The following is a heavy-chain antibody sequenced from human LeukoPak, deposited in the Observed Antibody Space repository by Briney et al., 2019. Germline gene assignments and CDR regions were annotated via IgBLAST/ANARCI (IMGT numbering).Heavy chain of an antibody. V-gene: IGHV3-23*01. CDR3: AKSHYYGSGSIDY. Sequence: GGSLRLSCAASGFTFSXXAMSWVRQAPGKXLEWFSAISGSGGSTYSVKGRFTISRDNSKNALYLQVNSLRADDAALYYCAKSHYYGSGSIDYWGQGTLVTVSS. D-gene: IGHD3-10*01. CDR2: ISGSGGST. J-gene: IGHJ4*02. CDR1: GFTFSXXA.